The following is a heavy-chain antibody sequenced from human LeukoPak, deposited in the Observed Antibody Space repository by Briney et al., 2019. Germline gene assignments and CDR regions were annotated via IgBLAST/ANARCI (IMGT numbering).Heavy chain of an antibody. V-gene: IGHV3-48*02. CDR1: GFTFNTYS. CDR2: ISSSSNYI. J-gene: IGHJ6*02. D-gene: IGHD2-2*01. Sequence: QPGGSLRLSCTASGFTFNTYSLNWVRQAPGEGLEWVSHISSSSNYIYYADSVKGRFAISRDNARNSLYLQMSSLGDDDTAVYYCARIKQFQLKPNYYYGMDVWGQGTSVTVSS. CDR3: ARIKQFQLKPNYYYGMDV.